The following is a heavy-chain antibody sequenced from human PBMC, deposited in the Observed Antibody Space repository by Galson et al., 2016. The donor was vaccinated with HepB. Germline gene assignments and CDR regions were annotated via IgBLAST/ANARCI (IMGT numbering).Heavy chain of an antibody. CDR3: AKDCCSGSNCYVGGHYFDY. Sequence: SLRLSCAASGFTFSNHAMHWVRQAPGKGLEWVAGIWNDESRKYYSDFVKGRFTISRDNFKNTLYLEMNSLSVEDTALYYCAKDCCSGSNCYVGGHYFDYWGQGMLVTVSS. CDR2: IWNDESRK. D-gene: IGHD2-15*01. CDR1: GFTFSNHA. V-gene: IGHV3-33*06. J-gene: IGHJ4*02.